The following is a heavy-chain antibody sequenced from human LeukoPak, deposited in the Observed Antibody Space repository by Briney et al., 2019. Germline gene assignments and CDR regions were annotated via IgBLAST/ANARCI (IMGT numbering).Heavy chain of an antibody. Sequence: GGSLRLSCAVPEITLSNSGMSWVRQAPGKGLEWVAGISGSGGSTNYADSVKGRFPIPRDNPKNTLFLQMKSLRAEDTAVDLGARRGVVIRVILVGFHKEAYYFDSWGQGALVTVSS. CDR1: EITLSNSG. CDR3: ARRGVVIRVILVGFHKEAYYFDS. J-gene: IGHJ4*02. CDR2: ISGSGGST. V-gene: IGHV3-23*01. D-gene: IGHD3-22*01.